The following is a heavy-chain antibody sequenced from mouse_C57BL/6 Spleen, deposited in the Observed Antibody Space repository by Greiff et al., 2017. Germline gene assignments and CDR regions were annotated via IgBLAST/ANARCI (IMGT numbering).Heavy chain of an antibody. V-gene: IGHV1-53*01. CDR1: GYTFTSYW. CDR3: ARERAQAPFAY. CDR2: INPSNGGT. J-gene: IGHJ3*01. Sequence: QVHVKQPGTELVKPGASVKLSCKASGYTFTSYWMHWVKQRPGQGLEWIGNINPSNGGTNYNEKFKSKATLTVDKSSSTAYMQLSSLTSEVSAVYSCARERAQAPFAYWGQGTLVTVSA. D-gene: IGHD3-2*02.